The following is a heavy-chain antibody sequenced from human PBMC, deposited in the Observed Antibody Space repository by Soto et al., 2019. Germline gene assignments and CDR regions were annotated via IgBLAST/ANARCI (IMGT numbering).Heavy chain of an antibody. CDR2: ISGGGGTT. CDR3: AKGRGGSGSLTPRVDF. V-gene: IGHV3-23*01. CDR1: GFTFNNYA. Sequence: EVQLLESGGGLVQPGGSLRLSCAASGFTFNNYAMTWVRQAPGKGLEWVSAISGGGGTTSYADSVKGRFTVSRDCSKNTLYLQMSSLRAEATALYYCAKGRGGSGSLTPRVDFWGKGTLVTVSS. J-gene: IGHJ4*02. D-gene: IGHD3-10*01.